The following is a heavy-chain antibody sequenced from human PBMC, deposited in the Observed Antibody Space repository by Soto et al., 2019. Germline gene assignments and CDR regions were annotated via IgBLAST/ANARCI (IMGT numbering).Heavy chain of an antibody. CDR1: GFTFSSYA. J-gene: IGHJ4*02. CDR3: AKVDNSGWYQGIFDY. D-gene: IGHD6-19*01. CDR2: ISYDGSNK. Sequence: PGGSLRLSCAASGFTFSSYAMHWVRQAPGKGLEWVAVISYDGSNKYYADSVKGRFTISRDNSKNTLYLQMNSLRAEDTAVYYCAKVDNSGWYQGIFDYWGQGTLVTVSS. V-gene: IGHV3-30-3*01.